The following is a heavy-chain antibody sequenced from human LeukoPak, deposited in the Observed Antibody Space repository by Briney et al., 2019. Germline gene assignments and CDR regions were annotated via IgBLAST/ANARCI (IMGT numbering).Heavy chain of an antibody. V-gene: IGHV3-30*04. J-gene: IGHJ4*02. CDR1: GFAFSTYA. D-gene: IGHD3-22*01. Sequence: GGSLRLSCAASGFAFSTYAMHWVRQAPRKGLEWISFISYNGNNEDYAVSVKGRFTVSRDNSKNTLYLHMHSLTVEDTAVYYCAKFQWFPLFDYWGQGTLVTVSS. CDR2: ISYNGNNE. CDR3: AKFQWFPLFDY.